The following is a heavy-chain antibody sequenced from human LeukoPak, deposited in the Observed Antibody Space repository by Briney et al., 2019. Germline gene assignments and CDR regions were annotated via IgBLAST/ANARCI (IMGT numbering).Heavy chain of an antibody. Sequence: ASVKVSCKASGYTFTSYDINWVRQAPGQGLEWMGWMNPNSGNTDYAQKFQGRVTMTRNTSISTAYMELSSLRSEDTAVYYCARGPYSSSWYSIRDYYYYGMDVWGQGTTVTVSS. CDR3: ARGPYSSSWYSIRDYYYYGMDV. CDR1: GYTFTSYD. J-gene: IGHJ6*02. V-gene: IGHV1-8*01. CDR2: MNPNSGNT. D-gene: IGHD6-13*01.